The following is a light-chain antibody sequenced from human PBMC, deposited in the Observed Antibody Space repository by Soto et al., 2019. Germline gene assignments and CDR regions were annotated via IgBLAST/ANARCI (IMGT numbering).Light chain of an antibody. CDR2: DVS. CDR3: SSHTSSSTLV. Sequence: QSALTQPASVSGSPGQSITISCTGTSSDVGGSNFVYWYQQHPGKAPKLMIYDVSNRPSGVPNRFSGSKSGNTASLTIFGLLAEDEADYYCSSHTSSSTLVFGGGTKVTVL. V-gene: IGLV2-14*01. CDR1: SSDVGGSNF. J-gene: IGLJ2*01.